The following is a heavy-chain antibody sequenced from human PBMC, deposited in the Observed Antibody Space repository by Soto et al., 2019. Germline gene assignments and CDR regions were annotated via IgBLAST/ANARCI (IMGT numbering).Heavy chain of an antibody. CDR1: GFTFSSYS. D-gene: IGHD3-9*01. V-gene: IGHV3-48*04. CDR2: IFVSSTII. CDR3: ARDKDWAFDY. J-gene: IGHJ4*02. Sequence: GGSLRLSCVASGFTFSSYSMVWVRQAPGKGLEWVSYIFVSSTIIYYADSVKGRFTVSRDNTQNSLFLLMNSLRAEDTAVYYCARDKDWAFDYWGQGTLVTVSS.